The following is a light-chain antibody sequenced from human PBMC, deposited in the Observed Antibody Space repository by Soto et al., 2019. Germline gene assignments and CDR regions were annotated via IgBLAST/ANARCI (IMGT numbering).Light chain of an antibody. Sequence: DIVMTQSPDSLAVSLGERGTINCKSSQSVLYNSNNKNYLAWYQQRPGQPPKLLIYWASTRESGVPDRFSGSGSGTDFTLTITSLQAEDVAVYYCQQYESTPPTFGQGTKLEIK. V-gene: IGKV4-1*01. CDR2: WAS. CDR3: QQYESTPPT. J-gene: IGKJ2*01. CDR1: QSVLYNSNNKNY.